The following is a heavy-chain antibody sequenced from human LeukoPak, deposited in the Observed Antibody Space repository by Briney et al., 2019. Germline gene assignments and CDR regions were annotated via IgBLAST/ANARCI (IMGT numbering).Heavy chain of an antibody. CDR1: GFTFSTYW. CDR3: ERDSKGDDAFDI. CDR2: IKQDGSEK. V-gene: IGHV3-7*01. Sequence: GGSLRLSCAASGFTFSTYWMSWVRQAPGKGLEWVANIKQDGSEKYYVDSVKGRFTISRDNAKNSLYLQMNNLRGEDTAVYYCERDSKGDDAFDIWGQGTMVTVSS. D-gene: IGHD2-21*01. J-gene: IGHJ3*02.